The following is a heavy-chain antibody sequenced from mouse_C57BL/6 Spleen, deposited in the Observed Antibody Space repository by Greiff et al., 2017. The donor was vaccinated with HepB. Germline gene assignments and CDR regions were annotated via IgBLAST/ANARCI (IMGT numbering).Heavy chain of an antibody. D-gene: IGHD1-1*02. Sequence: ESGPGLVKPSQSLSLTCSVTGYSITSGYYWNWIRQFPGNKLEWMGYISYDGSNNYNPSLKNRISITRDTSKNQFFLKLNSVTTEDTATYYCARDRDGGYYFDYWGQGTTLTVSS. V-gene: IGHV3-6*01. CDR1: GYSITSGYY. CDR3: ARDRDGGYYFDY. CDR2: ISYDGSN. J-gene: IGHJ2*01.